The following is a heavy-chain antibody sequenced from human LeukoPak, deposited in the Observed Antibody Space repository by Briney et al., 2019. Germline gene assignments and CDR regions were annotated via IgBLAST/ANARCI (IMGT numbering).Heavy chain of an antibody. D-gene: IGHD4-17*01. CDR3: GRGGDYGDDFDY. Sequence: PGGSLRLSCAVSGFTFSSYSMNWVRQAPGKGLEWVSSISSSSSYIYYADSVKGRFTISRDNAKNSLYLQMNSLRAEDTAVYYCGRGGDYGDDFDYWGQGTLVTVSS. J-gene: IGHJ4*02. CDR2: ISSSSSYI. V-gene: IGHV3-21*01. CDR1: GFTFSSYS.